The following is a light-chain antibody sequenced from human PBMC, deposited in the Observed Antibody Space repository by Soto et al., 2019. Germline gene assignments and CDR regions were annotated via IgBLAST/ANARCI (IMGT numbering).Light chain of an antibody. CDR2: KAS. J-gene: IGKJ1*01. CDR1: QSISSW. V-gene: IGKV1-5*03. CDR3: QQYNDNWT. Sequence: DIQMTQSPSTLSASVGDRVTITCRASQSISSWLAWHRQKPGKAPRLLIYKASNLESGVPSRFSGSGSGTEFTLTITSLQPDDSATYYCQQYNDNWTFGQGTKVEIK.